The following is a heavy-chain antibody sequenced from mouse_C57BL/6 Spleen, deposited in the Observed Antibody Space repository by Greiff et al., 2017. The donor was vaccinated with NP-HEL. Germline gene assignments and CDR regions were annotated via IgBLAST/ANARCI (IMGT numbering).Heavy chain of an antibody. J-gene: IGHJ4*01. D-gene: IGHD3-2*02. CDR1: GFTFSDYY. CDR2: INYDGSST. V-gene: IGHV5-16*01. Sequence: EVQLVESEGGLVQPGSSMKLSCTASGFTFSDYYMAWVRQVPEKGLEWVANINYDGSSTYYLDSLKSRFIISRDNAKNILYLQMSSLKSEDTATYYCAREGAQADYYAMDYWGQGTSVTVSS. CDR3: AREGAQADYYAMDY.